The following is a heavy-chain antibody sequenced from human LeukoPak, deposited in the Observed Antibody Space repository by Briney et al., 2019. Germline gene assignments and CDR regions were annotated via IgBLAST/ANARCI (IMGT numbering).Heavy chain of an antibody. Sequence: PSETLSLTCAVSGGSISSSNWWSWVRQPPGKGLVWIGEIYHSGSTNYNPSLKSRVTISVDTSKNQFSLKLTSVTAADTAVYYCARVLGSGSLPFEDWGQGTLVTVSS. CDR3: ARVLGSGSLPFED. D-gene: IGHD3-10*01. CDR1: GGSISSSNW. CDR2: IYHSGST. J-gene: IGHJ4*02. V-gene: IGHV4-4*02.